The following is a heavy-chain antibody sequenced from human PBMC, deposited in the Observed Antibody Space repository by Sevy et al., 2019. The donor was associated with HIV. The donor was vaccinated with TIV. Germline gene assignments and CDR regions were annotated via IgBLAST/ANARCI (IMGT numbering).Heavy chain of an antibody. Sequence: GGSLRLSCAASGFTFSNYNMNWVRQAPGKGLEWVSFISSSNTYKYYADSVKVRFTISRDNAKNSLYLQMNSLRAEDTAVYYCAREGKAYTGYFDYWVQGTLVTVSA. CDR2: ISSSNTYK. CDR1: GFTFSNYN. V-gene: IGHV3-21*01. J-gene: IGHJ4*02. CDR3: AREGKAYTGYFDY. D-gene: IGHD2-2*02.